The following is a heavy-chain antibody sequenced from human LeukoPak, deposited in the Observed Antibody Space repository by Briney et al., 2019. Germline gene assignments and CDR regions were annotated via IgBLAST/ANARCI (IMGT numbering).Heavy chain of an antibody. V-gene: IGHV4-61*08. CDR1: GGSISSGDYY. J-gene: IGHJ3*01. Sequence: SETLSLTCTVSGGSISSGDYYWSWIRQPPGKGLEWIGYVFYNGRTLYNPSLRSRVTISVDTSMTQFSLKLTSVTAADTAVYYCARHIAVSYDAFDLWGRGTMVSVSS. D-gene: IGHD6-19*01. CDR2: VFYNGRT. CDR3: ARHIAVSYDAFDL.